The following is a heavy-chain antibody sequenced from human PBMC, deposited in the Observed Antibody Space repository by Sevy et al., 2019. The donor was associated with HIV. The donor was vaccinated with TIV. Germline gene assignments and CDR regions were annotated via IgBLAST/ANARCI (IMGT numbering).Heavy chain of an antibody. D-gene: IGHD2-2*02. CDR3: VKGARYTIPNDAFDI. CDR1: GFTFSSNA. Sequence: GGSLRLSCEASGFTFSSNAMSWVRQAPGKGLEWVSGISGGGGDTFYADSVKGRFTISRDNSKNTLFLQINILRAEDTALDYCVKGARYTIPNDAFDIWGQWTMVTVSS. V-gene: IGHV3-23*01. J-gene: IGHJ3*02. CDR2: ISGGGGDT.